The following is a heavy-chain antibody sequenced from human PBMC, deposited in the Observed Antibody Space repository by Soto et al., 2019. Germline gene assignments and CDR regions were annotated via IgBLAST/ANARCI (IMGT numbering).Heavy chain of an antibody. V-gene: IGHV1-46*01. D-gene: IGHD3-22*01. CDR2: INPSGGST. CDR3: ARDPSVIYYDSSGYSYYFDY. J-gene: IGHJ4*02. CDR1: GYTFTSYY. Sequence: QVQLVQSGAEVKKPGASVKVSCKASGYTFTSYYMHWVRQAPGQGLEWMGIINPSGGSTSYAQKFQGRVTMTRDTSTSSVYMELSSLRSEDTAVYYCARDPSVIYYDSSGYSYYFDYWGQGTLATVSS.